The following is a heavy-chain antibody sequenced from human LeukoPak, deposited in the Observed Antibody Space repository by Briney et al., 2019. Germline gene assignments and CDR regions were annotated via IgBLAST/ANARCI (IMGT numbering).Heavy chain of an antibody. V-gene: IGHV1-18*01. CDR3: ARDYEIAVRYDCFDS. J-gene: IGHJ5*01. CDR2: ISGYNGET. D-gene: IGHD6-6*01. Sequence: GASVKVSCKAAGYTFSNFGISWVRQAPGQGLEWMGWISGYNGETNYAQKFQGRVTMTTDTSANTAYMEVRSLRSDDTAVYYCARDYEIAVRYDCFDSWGQGTLVIVSS. CDR1: GYTFSNFG.